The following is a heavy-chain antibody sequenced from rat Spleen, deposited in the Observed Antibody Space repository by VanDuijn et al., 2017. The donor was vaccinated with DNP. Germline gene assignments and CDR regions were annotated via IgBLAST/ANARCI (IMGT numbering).Heavy chain of an antibody. D-gene: IGHD1-12*01. V-gene: IGHV5-58*01. CDR1: GFTFSAYW. CDR3: TTLNFYASLAEYFDY. J-gene: IGHJ2*01. CDR2: ISTGGVNT. Sequence: EVQLVETGGALVQPGRSLKVSCVASGFTFSAYWMYWIRQAPGKGLEWVASISTGGVNTYYRDSVKGRFTISRHNAENTLYLQMDSLWSEDTATYYCTTLNFYASLAEYFDYWGQGVMVTVSS.